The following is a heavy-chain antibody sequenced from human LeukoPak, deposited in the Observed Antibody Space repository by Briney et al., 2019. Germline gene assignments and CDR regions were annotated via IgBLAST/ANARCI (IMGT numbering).Heavy chain of an antibody. Sequence: GGSLRLSCTASGFTFGDYAVSWVRQAPGKGLEWVAVISYDGSNKYYADSVKGRFTISRDNSKNTLYLQMNSLRAEDTAVYYCAKDQEWLANIDYWGQGTLVTVSS. V-gene: IGHV3-30*04. CDR3: AKDQEWLANIDY. D-gene: IGHD6-19*01. CDR1: GFTFGDYA. CDR2: ISYDGSNK. J-gene: IGHJ4*02.